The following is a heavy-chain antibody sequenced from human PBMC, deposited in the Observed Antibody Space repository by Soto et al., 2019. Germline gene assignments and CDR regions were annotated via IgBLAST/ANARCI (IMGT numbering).Heavy chain of an antibody. CDR3: AWVYGDYGFFFDY. D-gene: IGHD4-17*01. CDR2: IYYSGST. CDR1: GGSISSYY. J-gene: IGHJ4*02. V-gene: IGHV4-59*01. Sequence: QVQLQESGPGLVKPSETLSLTCTVSGGSISSYYWSWIRQPPGKGLEWIGYIYYSGSTNYNPSLKSRVTISVDTSKNQFSLKLSSVTAADTAVYYCAWVYGDYGFFFDYWGQGTLVTVSS.